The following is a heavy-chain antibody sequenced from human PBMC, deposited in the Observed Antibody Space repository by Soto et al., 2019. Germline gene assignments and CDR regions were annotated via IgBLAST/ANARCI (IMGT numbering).Heavy chain of an antibody. D-gene: IGHD2-15*01. CDR2: IYYSGST. V-gene: IGHV4-61*01. CDR3: AREVADCGGSCYREDAMRWFDP. CDR1: GGSVSSGTYY. J-gene: IGHJ5*02. Sequence: PSETLSLTCTVSGGSVSSGTYYWSWIRQPPGKGLEWIGYIYYSGSTNYNPSLKSRVTISVDTSKNQFSLRLSSVTAADTAVYYCAREVADCGGSCYREDAMRWFDPWGQGTLVTVSS.